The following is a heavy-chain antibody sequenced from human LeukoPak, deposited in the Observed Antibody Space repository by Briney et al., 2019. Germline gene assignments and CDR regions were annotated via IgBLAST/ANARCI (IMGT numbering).Heavy chain of an antibody. V-gene: IGHV4-4*07. CDR2: IHTSGNT. CDR3: AREGSMTARPFVSIDY. CDR1: GGSISTYC. Sequence: SETLSLTCAVSGGSISTYCWSWIRQPAGKGLECIGRIHTSGNTDYNPPLTSRVTMSVDTIKSQFCLKLSSVSAAETAVYYCAREGSMTARPFVSIDYWGQGTLVTISS. D-gene: IGHD6-6*01. J-gene: IGHJ4*02.